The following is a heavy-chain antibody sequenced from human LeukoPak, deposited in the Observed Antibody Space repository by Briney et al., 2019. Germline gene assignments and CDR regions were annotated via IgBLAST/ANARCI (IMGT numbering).Heavy chain of an antibody. D-gene: IGHD5-18*01. Sequence: PSQTLSLTCTVSGGSISSGDYYWSWIRQPPGKGLEWIGYIYYSGSTYYNPSLKSRVTISVDTSKNQFSLKLSSVTAADTAVYYCARRRGYSYGYSDYWGQGTLVTVSS. CDR1: GGSISSGDYY. V-gene: IGHV4-30-4*08. J-gene: IGHJ4*02. CDR3: ARRRGYSYGYSDY. CDR2: IYYSGST.